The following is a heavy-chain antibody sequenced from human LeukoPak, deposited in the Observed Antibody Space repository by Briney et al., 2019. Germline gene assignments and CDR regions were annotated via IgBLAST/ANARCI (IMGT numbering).Heavy chain of an antibody. CDR2: IIPIFGTA. V-gene: IGHV1-69*01. Sequence: VASVKVSCKASGGTFSSYAISWVRQAPGQGLEWMGGIIPIFGTANYAQKFQGRVTITADESTSTAYMELSSLRSEDTAVYYCASPAAGLYSTYYYYGMDVWGQGTTVTVSS. D-gene: IGHD6-13*01. CDR1: GGTFSSYA. CDR3: ASPAAGLYSTYYYYGMDV. J-gene: IGHJ6*02.